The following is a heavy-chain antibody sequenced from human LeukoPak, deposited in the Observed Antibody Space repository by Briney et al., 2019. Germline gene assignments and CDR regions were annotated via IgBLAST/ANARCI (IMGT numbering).Heavy chain of an antibody. D-gene: IGHD5-24*01. CDR1: GFTLRGYG. Sequence: GGSLRLSCAASGFTLRGYGMHWVRQAPGKGLEWVANIKQDGSQKYYLDSVKGRFTISRDNAKNSLYLQMNSLRAEDTAVYYCARDNSVRDEAWWFNPWGQGTLVTVSS. CDR2: IKQDGSQK. CDR3: ARDNSVRDEAWWFNP. J-gene: IGHJ5*02. V-gene: IGHV3-7*01.